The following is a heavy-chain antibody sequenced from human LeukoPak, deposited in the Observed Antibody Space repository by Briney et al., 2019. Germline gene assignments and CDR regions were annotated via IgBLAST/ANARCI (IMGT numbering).Heavy chain of an antibody. D-gene: IGHD2-2*01. J-gene: IGHJ4*02. CDR2: INTDGSST. Sequence: PGGPLRLSCAASGFTFSSYWMHWVRQAPGKGLVWVSRINTDGSSTAYADSVKGRFTISRDNAKNTLYLQMNSLRAEDTAVYYCARSPAGRYYFDYWGQGTLVTVSS. CDR3: ARSPAGRYYFDY. V-gene: IGHV3-74*01. CDR1: GFTFSSYW.